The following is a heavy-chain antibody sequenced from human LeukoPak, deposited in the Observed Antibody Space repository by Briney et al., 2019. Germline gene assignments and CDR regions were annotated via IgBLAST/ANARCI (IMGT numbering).Heavy chain of an antibody. CDR1: GFTFSIHS. Sequence: GGSLILSCGASGFTFSIHSMNWVRQAPGKGLEWLSFISTNVDYINYADSVRGRFTISRDNAKNSLFLQMDNLRPEDSAVYFCARASVGPSVFFDSWGQGVLVTVAS. CDR2: ISTNVDYI. J-gene: IGHJ4*02. D-gene: IGHD1-26*01. CDR3: ARASVGPSVFFDS. V-gene: IGHV3-21*01.